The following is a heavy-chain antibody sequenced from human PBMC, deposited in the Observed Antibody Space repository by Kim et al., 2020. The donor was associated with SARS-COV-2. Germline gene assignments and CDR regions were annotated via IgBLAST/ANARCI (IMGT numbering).Heavy chain of an antibody. CDR3: ARLGSGSYYNNAFYYYYGMDV. D-gene: IGHD3-10*01. CDR2: IIPIFGTA. CDR1: GGTFSSHA. V-gene: IGHV1-69*13. J-gene: IGHJ6*02. Sequence: SVKVSCKASGGTFSSHAISWVRQAPGQGLEWMGGIIPIFGTANYAQKFQGRVTITADESTSTAYMELSSLRSEDTAVYYCARLGSGSYYNNAFYYYYGMDVWGQGTTVTVSS.